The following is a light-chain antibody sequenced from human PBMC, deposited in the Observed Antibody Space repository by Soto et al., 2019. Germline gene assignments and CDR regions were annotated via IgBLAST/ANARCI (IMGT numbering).Light chain of an antibody. CDR3: AVWDDSLTAYL. Sequence: QAVVTQPPSASGTPGQRVTISCSGSTSNIGKNFVYWYQQLPGMAPRLLIYKNDQRPSGVPDRFSGSKSGTSASLAISGVRSDDEADYFCAVWDDSLTAYLFGSGTKLTVL. CDR2: KND. V-gene: IGLV1-47*01. J-gene: IGLJ1*01. CDR1: TSNIGKNF.